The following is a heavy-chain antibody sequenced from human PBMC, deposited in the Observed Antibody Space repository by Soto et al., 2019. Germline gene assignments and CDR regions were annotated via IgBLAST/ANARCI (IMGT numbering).Heavy chain of an antibody. J-gene: IGHJ4*02. D-gene: IGHD3-22*01. Sequence: SSETLSLTCAVYGGSFSGYYWSWIRQPPGKGLEWIGEINHSGSTNYNPSLKSRVTISVDTSKNQFSLKLSSVTAADTAVYYCASRPYYYDSSGFGRFDYWGQGTLVTVSS. CDR3: ASRPYYYDSSGFGRFDY. CDR2: INHSGST. CDR1: GGSFSGYY. V-gene: IGHV4-34*01.